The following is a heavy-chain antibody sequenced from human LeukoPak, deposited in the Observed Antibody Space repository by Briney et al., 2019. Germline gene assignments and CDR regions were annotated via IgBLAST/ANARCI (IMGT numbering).Heavy chain of an antibody. D-gene: IGHD2-21*01. CDR3: AKNNKEYCGGDCDYYYYYMDV. J-gene: IGHJ6*03. V-gene: IGHV3-30*02. Sequence: GGSLRLSCAASGFTFSSYGMHWVRQAPGKGLEWVALIRYDGSNKYYADSVKGRFTISRDNSKNTLYLQMNSLRAEDTAVYYCAKNNKEYCGGDCDYYYYYMDVWGKGTTVTVSS. CDR2: IRYDGSNK. CDR1: GFTFSSYG.